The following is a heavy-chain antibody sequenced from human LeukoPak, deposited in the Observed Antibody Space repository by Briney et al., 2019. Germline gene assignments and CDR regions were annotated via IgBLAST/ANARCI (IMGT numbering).Heavy chain of an antibody. Sequence: PGRSLTLPCATSGFTFSVYGVHGARQSQGKGLEWVAVISYDGSNKYYADSVKGRFTIAGDNSKNILYLQMNSLRADDTAVYYCAKGMQYDRSGYYGLQFDSWGQGTLVTVSS. CDR3: AKGMQYDRSGYYGLQFDS. J-gene: IGHJ4*02. CDR2: ISYDGSNK. CDR1: GFTFSVYG. V-gene: IGHV3-30*18. D-gene: IGHD3-22*01.